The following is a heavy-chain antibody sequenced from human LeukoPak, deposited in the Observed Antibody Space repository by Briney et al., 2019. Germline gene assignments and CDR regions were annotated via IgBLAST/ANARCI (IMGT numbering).Heavy chain of an antibody. V-gene: IGHV4-39*01. CDR1: GGSIRSNSYY. D-gene: IGHD3-3*01. Sequence: SETLTLTCTGSGGSIRSNSYYWGWIRQPPGKGLEWIASIDYSGSTYYNPSLKSQVTISVDTSKNHFSLKVSCVSAAATVVFYCAGQWSSWGQGTLVTVSS. J-gene: IGHJ4*02. CDR2: IDYSGST. CDR3: AGQWSS.